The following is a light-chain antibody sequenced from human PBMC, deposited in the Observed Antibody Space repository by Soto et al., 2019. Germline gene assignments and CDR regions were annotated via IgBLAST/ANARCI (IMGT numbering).Light chain of an antibody. CDR3: QQYGSSPRT. CDR2: GAS. Sequence: EIVLTQFTDTLSLSPGERATLSCRASQSVSSSSLAWYQQRRGQAPRLLVHGASSRATGIPDRFSGSGSGTDFTLTISSPEPEDFAVYYCQQYGSSPRTFGQGTKVDIK. V-gene: IGKV3-20*01. CDR1: QSVSSSS. J-gene: IGKJ1*01.